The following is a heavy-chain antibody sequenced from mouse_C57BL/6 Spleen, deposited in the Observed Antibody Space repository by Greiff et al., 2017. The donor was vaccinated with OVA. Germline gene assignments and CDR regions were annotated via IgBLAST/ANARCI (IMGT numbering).Heavy chain of an antibody. D-gene: IGHD1-1*01. Sequence: QVQLQQPGAELVKPGASVKLSCKASGYTFTSYWMHWVKQRPGHGLEWIGMIHPNSGSTNYNEKFKSKATLTVDKSSSTAYMQLSSLTSEDSAVYESERERGYGTGYFDVWGTGTTVTVSS. CDR1: GYTFTSYW. V-gene: IGHV1-64*01. J-gene: IGHJ1*03. CDR3: ERERGYGTGYFDV. CDR2: IHPNSGST.